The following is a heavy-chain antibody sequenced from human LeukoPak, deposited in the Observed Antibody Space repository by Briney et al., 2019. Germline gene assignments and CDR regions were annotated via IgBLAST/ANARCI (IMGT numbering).Heavy chain of an antibody. D-gene: IGHD3-16*01. J-gene: IGHJ6*03. CDR2: IKEDGSEK. CDR1: GFNFISYW. Sequence: GGSLRLSCAASGFNFISYWMSWVRQAPGKGLEWVANIKEDGSEKYYVDSVKGRFTISRDNAKNSLYLQMNSLRAEDTAVYYCARLMFDSITFFHYYFYMDVWGKGTTVTVSS. CDR3: ARLMFDSITFFHYYFYMDV. V-gene: IGHV3-7*01.